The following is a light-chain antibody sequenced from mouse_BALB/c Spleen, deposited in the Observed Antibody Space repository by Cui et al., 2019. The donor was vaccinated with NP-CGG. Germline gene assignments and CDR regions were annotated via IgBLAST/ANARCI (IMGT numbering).Light chain of an antibody. CDR1: TGAVTTSNY. J-gene: IGLJ1*01. V-gene: IGLV1*01. CDR3: ALLYSNHWV. Sequence: VVTQKSALTTSPGKTLTLTCRPSTGAVTTSNYANWVQEKPDHLFTGLIGGTNNRAPGVPARFSGALIGDKAALTTTGAQTEDDAIYFCALLYSNHWVFGGGTKLTVL. CDR2: GTN.